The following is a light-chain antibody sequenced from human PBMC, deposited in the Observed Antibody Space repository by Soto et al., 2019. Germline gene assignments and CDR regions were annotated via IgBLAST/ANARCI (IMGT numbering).Light chain of an antibody. Sequence: EIVLTQSPATLSVSPGERATLSCRASQSVSSDLARYQQKPAQAPRLLISGASSRATGIPDRFSGSGSGTDFTLTISRLEPEDFAVYYCQQYGSSPFGGGTKVDIK. CDR3: QQYGSSP. CDR1: QSVSSD. CDR2: GAS. V-gene: IGKV3-20*01. J-gene: IGKJ4*01.